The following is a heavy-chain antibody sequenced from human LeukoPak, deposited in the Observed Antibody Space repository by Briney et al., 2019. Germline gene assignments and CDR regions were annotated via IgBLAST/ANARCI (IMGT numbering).Heavy chain of an antibody. CDR3: AKDASTWSRLPGWKDY. J-gene: IGHJ4*02. CDR1: GLPFSKWW. V-gene: IGHV3-23*01. Sequence: GGSLRLSCVVSGLPFSKWWMTWVRQAPGKGLEWVSAISGSGGSTYYADSVKGRFTISRDNSKNTLYLQMNSLRAEDTAVYYCAKDASTWSRLPGWKDYWGQGTLVTVSS. D-gene: IGHD3-3*01. CDR2: ISGSGGST.